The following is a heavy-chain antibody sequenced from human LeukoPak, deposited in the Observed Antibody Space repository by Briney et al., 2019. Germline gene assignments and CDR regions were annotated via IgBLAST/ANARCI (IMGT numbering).Heavy chain of an antibody. J-gene: IGHJ4*02. Sequence: GGSLRLSCAVSGITLSNYGMSWVRQAPGKGLEWVAGISDSGGSTNHADSVKGRFTISRDNPKNTLYLQMNSLRAEDTAVYFCAKRGVVIRAVIIVGFHKEAYYFDYWGQGALVTVSS. CDR2: ISDSGGST. V-gene: IGHV3-23*01. D-gene: IGHD3-10*01. CDR1: GITLSNYG. CDR3: AKRGVVIRAVIIVGFHKEAYYFDY.